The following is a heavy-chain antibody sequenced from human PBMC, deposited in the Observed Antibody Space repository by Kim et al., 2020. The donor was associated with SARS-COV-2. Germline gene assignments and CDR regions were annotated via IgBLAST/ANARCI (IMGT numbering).Heavy chain of an antibody. V-gene: IGHV1-58*01. Sequence: SVKVSCKASGLTVSNSAVQWVRQALGQRLEWIGWIVVGSGDTNYAQNFQERVTITKDMSTNSAYMELSSLRSEDTAVYFCAASGVAAAGTFDFWGQGTL. CDR3: AASGVAAAGTFDF. D-gene: IGHD6-13*01. J-gene: IGHJ4*02. CDR2: IVVGSGDT. CDR1: GLTVSNSA.